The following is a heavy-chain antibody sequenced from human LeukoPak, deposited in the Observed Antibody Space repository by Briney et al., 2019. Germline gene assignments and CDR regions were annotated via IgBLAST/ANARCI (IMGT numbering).Heavy chain of an antibody. CDR1: GGSFSGYY. CDR3: ARGIITMVRGVIIPSNNWFDP. Sequence: PSETLSLTCAVYGGSFSGYYWSWIRQPPGKGLEWIGEIIHSGSTNYNPSLKSRVTISVDTSKNQFSLKLSSVTAADTAVYYRARGIITMVRGVIIPSNNWFDPWGQGTLVTVSS. J-gene: IGHJ5*02. D-gene: IGHD3-10*01. V-gene: IGHV4-34*01. CDR2: IIHSGST.